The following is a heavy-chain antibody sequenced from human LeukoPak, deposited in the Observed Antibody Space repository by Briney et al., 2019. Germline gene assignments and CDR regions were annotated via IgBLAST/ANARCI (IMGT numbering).Heavy chain of an antibody. J-gene: IGHJ4*02. V-gene: IGHV3-30*02. Sequence: GGSLRLSCAASGFTFSSYGMHWVRQAPGKGLEWVAFIRCDGSKYYADSVKGRFTISRDNSKNTLYLQVNSLRAEDTAVYYCARDFYPVVRAFDYWGQGTLVTVSS. CDR3: ARDFYPVVRAFDY. D-gene: IGHD3-10*01. CDR1: GFTFSSYG. CDR2: IRCDGSK.